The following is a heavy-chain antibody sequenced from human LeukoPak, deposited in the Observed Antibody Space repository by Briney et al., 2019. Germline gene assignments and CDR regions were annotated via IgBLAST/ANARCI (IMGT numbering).Heavy chain of an antibody. J-gene: IGHJ4*02. Sequence: GASVKVSCKASGYTFTSYYMHWVRQAPGQGLEWMGIISPSGGSTSYAQKFQGRVTMTRDTSTSTVYMELSSLRSEDTAVYYCARDHYDFWSGYLGYYFDYWGQGTLVTVSS. CDR3: ARDHYDFWSGYLGYYFDY. D-gene: IGHD3-3*01. CDR1: GYTFTSYY. CDR2: ISPSGGST. V-gene: IGHV1-46*01.